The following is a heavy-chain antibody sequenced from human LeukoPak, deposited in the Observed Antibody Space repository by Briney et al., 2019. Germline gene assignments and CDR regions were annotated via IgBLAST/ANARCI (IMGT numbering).Heavy chain of an antibody. CDR2: IDPSGAST. J-gene: IGHJ5*02. V-gene: IGHV1-46*01. D-gene: IGHD1-26*01. CDR3: ARDQSGSYLGNWFDP. CDR1: GYTFANYY. Sequence: AASVKVSCEASGYTFANYYIHWVRQAPGQGLEWMGLIDPSGASTSYAQNFQGRVTMTRDTSTSTVYMELSSLRSEDTAVYYCARDQSGSYLGNWFDPWGQGTLVTVSS.